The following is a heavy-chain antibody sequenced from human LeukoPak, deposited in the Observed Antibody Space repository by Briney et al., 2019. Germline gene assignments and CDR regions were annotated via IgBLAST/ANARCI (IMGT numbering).Heavy chain of an antibody. V-gene: IGHV1-2*02. Sequence: ASVKVSCKASGYTFTGYYMHWVRQAPGQGLEWMGWINPNSGGTNYAQKFQGRVTMTRDTSISTAYMELSGLRSDDTAVYYCAREAYDSGSFRTDYYMGVWGKGTTVTISS. J-gene: IGHJ6*03. CDR2: INPNSGGT. D-gene: IGHD3-10*01. CDR3: AREAYDSGSFRTDYYMGV. CDR1: GYTFTGYY.